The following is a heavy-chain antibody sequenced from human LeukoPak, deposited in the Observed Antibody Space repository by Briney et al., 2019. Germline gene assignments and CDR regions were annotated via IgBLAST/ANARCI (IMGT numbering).Heavy chain of an antibody. CDR1: GFTFSNYA. J-gene: IGHJ6*04. CDR3: AELGITMIGGV. Sequence: GGSLRLSCAASGFTFSNYAMSWVRQAPGKGLEWVSAISGSASSTYHADSVKGRFTISRDYSKNTLYLQMNSLRAEDTAVYYCAELGITMIGGVWGKGTTVTISS. D-gene: IGHD3-10*02. V-gene: IGHV3-23*01. CDR2: ISGSASST.